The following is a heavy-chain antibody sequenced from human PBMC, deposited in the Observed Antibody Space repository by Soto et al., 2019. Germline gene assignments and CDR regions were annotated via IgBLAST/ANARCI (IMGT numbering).Heavy chain of an antibody. CDR2: MNPNSGNT. CDR3: ARGYCSGGSCYYYYYYYMDV. CDR1: GYTFTSYD. Sequence: GASVKVSCKASGYTFTSYDINWVRQATGQGLEWMGWMNPNSGNTGYAQKFQGRVTMTRNTSISTAYMELSSLRSEDTAVYYCARGYCSGGSCYYYYYYYMDVWGKGTTVTVS. D-gene: IGHD2-15*01. J-gene: IGHJ6*03. V-gene: IGHV1-8*01.